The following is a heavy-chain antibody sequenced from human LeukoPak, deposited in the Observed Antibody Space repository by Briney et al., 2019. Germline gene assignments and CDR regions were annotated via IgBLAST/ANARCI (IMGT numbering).Heavy chain of an antibody. CDR1: GFTFSSYS. J-gene: IGHJ4*02. V-gene: IGHV3-21*01. D-gene: IGHD3-3*01. Sequence: PGGSLRLSCAASGFTFSSYSMNWVRQAPGKGLEWVSSISSSSSYIYYADSAKGRFTISRDNAKNSLYLQMNSLRAEDTAVYYCARAPDKDYFWSGYLSSQLFDYWGQGTLVTVSS. CDR2: ISSSSSYI. CDR3: ARAPDKDYFWSGYLSSQLFDY.